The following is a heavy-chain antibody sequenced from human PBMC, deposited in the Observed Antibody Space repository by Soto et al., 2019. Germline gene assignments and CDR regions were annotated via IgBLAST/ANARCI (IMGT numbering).Heavy chain of an antibody. J-gene: IGHJ3*02. CDR3: ARGVYGSGNYYTGQSAFEI. V-gene: IGHV1-69*06. CDR1: GGTLSDHG. Sequence: QVQLEQSGAEVKKPGSSVKVSCKASGGTLSDHGVAWLRQAPGQGLEWMGGTIPVFNTAKYAQKFQGRVTVTANKFTNIAYMELSSLRSEDTAFYFCARGVYGSGNYYTGQSAFEIWGQGTMVIVSS. CDR2: TIPVFNTA. D-gene: IGHD3-10*01.